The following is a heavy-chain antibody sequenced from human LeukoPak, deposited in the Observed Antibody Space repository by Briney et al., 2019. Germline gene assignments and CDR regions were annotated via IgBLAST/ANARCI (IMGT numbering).Heavy chain of an antibody. D-gene: IGHD6-19*01. J-gene: IGHJ4*02. V-gene: IGHV1-69*04. CDR1: GYTFTSYY. CDR3: ARDEGYSSGWYTPFDY. Sequence: GASVKVSCKASGYTFTSYYMHWVRQAPGQGLEWMGRIIPILGIANYAQKFQGRVTITADKSTSTAYMELSSLRSEDTAVYYCARDEGYSSGWYTPFDYWGQGTLVTVSS. CDR2: IIPILGIA.